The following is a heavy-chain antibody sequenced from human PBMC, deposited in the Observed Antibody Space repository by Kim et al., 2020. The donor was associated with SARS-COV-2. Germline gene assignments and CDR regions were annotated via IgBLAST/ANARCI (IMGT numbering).Heavy chain of an antibody. V-gene: IGHV7-4-1*02. Sequence: ASVKVSCKASGYTFTSYAMNWVRQAPGQGLEWMGWINTNTGNPTYAQGFTGRFVFSLDTSVSTAYLQISSLKAEDTAVYYCASPTQLSGYERGAFDIWGQGTMVTVSS. CDR1: GYTFTSYA. D-gene: IGHD5-12*01. CDR3: ASPTQLSGYERGAFDI. CDR2: INTNTGNP. J-gene: IGHJ3*02.